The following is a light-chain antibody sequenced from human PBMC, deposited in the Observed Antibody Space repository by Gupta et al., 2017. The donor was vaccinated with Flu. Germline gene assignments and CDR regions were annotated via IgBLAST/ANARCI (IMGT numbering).Light chain of an antibody. V-gene: IGKV1-12*01. Sequence: DIQMTQSPSSVSASIGDRLTITCRASQDISSWLAWYQQKPGQAPKLLIYAASRLRTGVPTRFSGGGSGTDFTLTISSLQPEDFATYYCQQANSFPYTFGQGTKVDIK. CDR2: AAS. J-gene: IGKJ2*01. CDR1: QDISSW. CDR3: QQANSFPYT.